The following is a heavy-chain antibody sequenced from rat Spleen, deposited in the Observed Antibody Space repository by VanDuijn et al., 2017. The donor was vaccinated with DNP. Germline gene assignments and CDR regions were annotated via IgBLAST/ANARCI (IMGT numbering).Heavy chain of an antibody. CDR2: ISSSGGST. CDR1: GFTFSNYD. D-gene: IGHD1-2*01. Sequence: EVQMVESGGGLVQPGRSMKLSCAASGFTFSNYDMAWVRQAPTKGLEWVATISSSGGSTYYRDSVKGRFTISRDNAKNTQYLRMDSLRSEDTATYYCARHEGEQLYGGAMDAWGQGTSVTVSS. CDR3: ARHEGEQLYGGAMDA. V-gene: IGHV5S13*01. J-gene: IGHJ4*01.